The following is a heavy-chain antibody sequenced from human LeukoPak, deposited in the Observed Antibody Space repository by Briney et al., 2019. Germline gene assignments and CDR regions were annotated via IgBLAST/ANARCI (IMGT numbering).Heavy chain of an antibody. Sequence: PGGSLRLSCAASGFTFSSYSMNWVRQAPGKGLEWVSSISSSSSYIYYADSVKGRFTISRDNTKNSLYLQMNSLRAEDTAVYYCAKDPDRINMIVETFDCWGQGTLVTVSS. J-gene: IGHJ4*02. CDR3: AKDPDRINMIVETFDC. D-gene: IGHD3-22*01. CDR2: ISSSSSYI. V-gene: IGHV3-21*01. CDR1: GFTFSSYS.